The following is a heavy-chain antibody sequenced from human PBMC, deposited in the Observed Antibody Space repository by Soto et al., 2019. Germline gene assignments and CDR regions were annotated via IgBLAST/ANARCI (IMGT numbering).Heavy chain of an antibody. Sequence: GGSLRLSCAASGFPFSNYAMSWVRQAPGKGLEWVSAIRGSDDSTYYADSVKGRFTISRDNSKNTLNLQMNSLRAEDTAIYYCAKSRSIEDAFDIWGQGTMVTVSS. CDR1: GFPFSNYA. CDR3: AKSRSIEDAFDI. V-gene: IGHV3-23*01. J-gene: IGHJ3*02. CDR2: IRGSDDST.